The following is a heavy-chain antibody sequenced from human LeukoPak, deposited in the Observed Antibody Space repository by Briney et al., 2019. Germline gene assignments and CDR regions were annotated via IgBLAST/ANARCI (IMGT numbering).Heavy chain of an antibody. CDR1: GFTFISYS. CDR3: AREKGYGGIFDY. V-gene: IGHV3-7*01. J-gene: IGHJ4*02. Sequence: GGSLRLSCAASGFTFISYSMSWVRQAPGKGLEWVANIKQDGSEKYYVDSVKGRITISRDNAKNSLYLQMNSLRAEDTAVYYCAREKGYGGIFDYWGQGTLVTVSS. CDR2: IKQDGSEK. D-gene: IGHD4-23*01.